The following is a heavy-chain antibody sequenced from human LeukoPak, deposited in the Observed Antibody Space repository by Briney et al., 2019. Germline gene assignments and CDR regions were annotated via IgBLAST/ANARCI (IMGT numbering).Heavy chain of an antibody. CDR3: ARRIAARPGYFDY. CDR2: IYPGDSDT. J-gene: IGHJ4*02. V-gene: IGHV5-51*01. D-gene: IGHD6-6*01. Sequence: GESLKISCQGSGYSFTSYWIGWVRPLPGKGLEWMGIIYPGDSDTRYSPSFQGQVTISADKSISTAYLQWSSLKASDTAMYYCARRIAARPGYFDYWGQGTLVTVSS. CDR1: GYSFTSYW.